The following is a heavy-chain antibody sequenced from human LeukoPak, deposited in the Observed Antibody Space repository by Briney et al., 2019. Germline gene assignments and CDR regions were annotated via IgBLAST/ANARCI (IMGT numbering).Heavy chain of an antibody. CDR3: ATRIAAVGIGPHWYFDL. Sequence: GASVKVSCKASGGTFSSYAISWVRQAPGQGLEWMGGIIPIFGTANYAQKFQGRVTITADESTSTAYMELSSLRSEDTAVYYCATRIAAVGIGPHWYFDLWGRGTLVTVSS. CDR1: GGTFSSYA. V-gene: IGHV1-69*13. CDR2: IIPIFGTA. D-gene: IGHD6-13*01. J-gene: IGHJ2*01.